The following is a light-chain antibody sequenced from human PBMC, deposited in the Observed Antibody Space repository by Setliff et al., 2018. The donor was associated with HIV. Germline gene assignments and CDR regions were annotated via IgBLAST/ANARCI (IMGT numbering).Light chain of an antibody. CDR3: AAWDDGLTACYV. J-gene: IGLJ1*01. Sequence: QSVLTQPPSASATPGQRVTISCSGSSSNIGSNTVNWYQQVPGTAPKLLIYSSNQRPSGVPDRFSGSKSGTSASLAISGLQSEDGADYYCAAWDDGLTACYVFGTGTKSPS. V-gene: IGLV1-44*01. CDR1: SSNIGSNT. CDR2: SSN.